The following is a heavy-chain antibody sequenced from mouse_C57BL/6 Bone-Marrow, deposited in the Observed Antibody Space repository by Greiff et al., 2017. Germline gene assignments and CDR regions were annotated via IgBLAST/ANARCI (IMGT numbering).Heavy chain of an antibody. Sequence: QVQLQQPGAELVMPGASVKLSCKASGYTFTSYWMHWVKQRPGQGLEWIGEIDPSDSYTNYNQKFKGKSTLTVDKSSSTAYMQLSSLTSEESAVYYCAREGYDSWFACWGRGTLVTVSA. CDR2: IDPSDSYT. V-gene: IGHV1-69*01. J-gene: IGHJ3*01. CDR1: GYTFTSYW. D-gene: IGHD2-4*01. CDR3: AREGYDSWFAC.